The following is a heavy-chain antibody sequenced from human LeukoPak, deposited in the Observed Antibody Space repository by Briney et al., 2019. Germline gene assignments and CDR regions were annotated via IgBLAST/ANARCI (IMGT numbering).Heavy chain of an antibody. D-gene: IGHD5-18*01. V-gene: IGHV3-30*02. CDR1: GFTFSSYG. CDR3: ARGQLWTHYFDY. J-gene: IGHJ4*02. CDR2: IRYDGSNK. Sequence: QSGGSLRLSCAASGFTFSSYGMHWVRQAPGKGLEWVAFIRYDGSNKYYADSVKGRFTISRDNSKNTLYLQMNSLRAEDTAVYYCARGQLWTHYFDYWGQGTLVTVSS.